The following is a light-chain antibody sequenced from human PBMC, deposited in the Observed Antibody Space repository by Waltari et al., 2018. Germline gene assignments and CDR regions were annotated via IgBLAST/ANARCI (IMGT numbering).Light chain of an antibody. Sequence: EIVMTQSPATLSVSQGARATLFCRASQNVNSNLAWYQQRPGQAPRLLIFGAYTRATGVPARFSGSGSGTAFTLTISSLQSEDFAVYYCQHYNNWLSFGGGTKVEIK. J-gene: IGKJ4*01. CDR2: GAY. CDR3: QHYNNWLS. V-gene: IGKV3-15*01. CDR1: QNVNSN.